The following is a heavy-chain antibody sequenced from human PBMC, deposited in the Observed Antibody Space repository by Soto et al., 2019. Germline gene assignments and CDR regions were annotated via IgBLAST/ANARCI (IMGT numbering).Heavy chain of an antibody. Sequence: QITLKESGPTLVKPTQTLTLTCTFSGFSLSTSGVGVGWIRQPPGKALEGLAHISWNDDKRYSPSLKSRLTITKDPSKIQVVLTMTNVDPVVTATYYCAHRLRGGDFWRNRPYYFDYWGQGTLVTVSS. CDR2: ISWNDDK. J-gene: IGHJ4*02. V-gene: IGHV2-5*01. CDR3: AHRLRGGDFWRNRPYYFDY. D-gene: IGHD3-3*01. CDR1: GFSLSTSGVG.